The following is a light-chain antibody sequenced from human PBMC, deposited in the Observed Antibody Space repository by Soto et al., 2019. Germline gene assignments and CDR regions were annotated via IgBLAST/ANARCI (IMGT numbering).Light chain of an antibody. V-gene: IGKV3-20*01. CDR1: QSVSSNF. CDR2: GAS. CDR3: HQYGGSPRT. Sequence: EIVLTQYPGTLSLSPGERATLSCRASQSVSSNFLAWYQQKPGQAPRLLIYGASNRATGIPDRVSGSGSGTDFTLTSSRLEPEDFAVYYCHQYGGSPRTFGQGTKVEIK. J-gene: IGKJ1*01.